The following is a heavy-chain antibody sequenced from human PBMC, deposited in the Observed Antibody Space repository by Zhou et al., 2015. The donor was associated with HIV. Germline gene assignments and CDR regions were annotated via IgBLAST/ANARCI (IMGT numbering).Heavy chain of an antibody. V-gene: IGHV1-69*12. CDR2: IIPIFGTA. Sequence: QVQLVQSGAEVKKPGSSVKVSCKASGGTFSSYAISWVRQAPGQGLEWMGGIIPIFGTANYAQKFQGRVTITADESTSTAYMELSSLRSEDTAVYYCARDRRYYYGSGSPNWFDPWGQGTLVTVSS. D-gene: IGHD3-10*01. CDR1: GGTFSSYA. CDR3: ARDRRYYYGSGSPNWFDP. J-gene: IGHJ5*02.